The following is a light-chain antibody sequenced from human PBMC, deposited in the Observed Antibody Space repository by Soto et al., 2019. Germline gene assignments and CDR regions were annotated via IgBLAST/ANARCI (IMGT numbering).Light chain of an antibody. J-gene: IGLJ1*01. V-gene: IGLV2-11*01. CDR2: DVN. CDR3: CSYAGTYTYV. CDR1: SSDVGGYDF. Sequence: QSVLTQPRSVSGSPGQSVTISCTGTSSDVGGYDFVSWYQQYPGKAPKLMIYDVNQRPSGVPDRFSGSKSGNTASLTISGLQAEDEADYYCCSYAGTYTYVFATGTKVTVL.